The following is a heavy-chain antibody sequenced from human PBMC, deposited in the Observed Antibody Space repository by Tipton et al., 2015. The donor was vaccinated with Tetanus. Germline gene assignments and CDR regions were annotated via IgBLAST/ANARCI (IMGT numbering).Heavy chain of an antibody. CDR1: GGSISSSSYY. Sequence: TLSLTCTVSGGSISSSSYYWGWIRQPPGKGLEWIGSIYYSGSTYYNPPLKSRVTISGDTSKNQFSLKLSSVTAADTAVYYCARLSSGWSLDPLYYFDYWGQGTLVTVSS. J-gene: IGHJ4*02. CDR2: IYYSGST. D-gene: IGHD6-19*01. V-gene: IGHV4-39*01. CDR3: ARLSSGWSLDPLYYFDY.